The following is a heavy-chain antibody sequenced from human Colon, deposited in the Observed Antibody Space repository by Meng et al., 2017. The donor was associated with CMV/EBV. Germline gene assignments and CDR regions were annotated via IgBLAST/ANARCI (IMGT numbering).Heavy chain of an antibody. CDR3: VREDWGGGFDY. CDR2: INPSSAET. J-gene: IGHJ4*02. D-gene: IGHD7-27*01. CDR1: GYPSIAFL. V-gene: IGHV1-2*06. Sequence: SGYPSIAFLLHWVRQAPGQGLEWLGQINPSSAETDYAQKFQGRVTMTNDTSTSTAYMELRGLTSDDTAVYYCVREDWGGGFDYWGQGTLVTVSS.